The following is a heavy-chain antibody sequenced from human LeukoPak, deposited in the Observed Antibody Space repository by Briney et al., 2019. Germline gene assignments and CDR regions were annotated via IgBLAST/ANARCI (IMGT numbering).Heavy chain of an antibody. D-gene: IGHD3-22*01. CDR2: ISGSGGIT. V-gene: IGHV3-23*01. Sequence: PGGSLRLSCAASGSTFSSYAMIWVRQAPGKGLEWVSGISGSGGITYYADSVKGRFTISRDNSKNTLYLQMNRLRAEDTAVYYCAKVENQRISMIVVAKGYFDYWGQGTLVTVSS. CDR3: AKVENQRISMIVVAKGYFDY. CDR1: GSTFSSYA. J-gene: IGHJ4*02.